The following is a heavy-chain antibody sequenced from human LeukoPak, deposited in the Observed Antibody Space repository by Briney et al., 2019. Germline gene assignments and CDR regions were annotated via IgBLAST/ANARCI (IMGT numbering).Heavy chain of an antibody. CDR2: IFYSGST. V-gene: IGHV4-39*07. CDR3: ARGSAVARSPYYYMDV. CDR1: GGSISTSSYY. D-gene: IGHD5-12*01. Sequence: SETLSLTCTVSGGSISTSSYYWGWVRQPPGKGLEWIGNIFYSGSTYYSPSLKSRVTISLDTSRNQFSLKLSSVTAADTAVDYCARGSAVARSPYYYMDVWGKGTTVTVSS. J-gene: IGHJ6*03.